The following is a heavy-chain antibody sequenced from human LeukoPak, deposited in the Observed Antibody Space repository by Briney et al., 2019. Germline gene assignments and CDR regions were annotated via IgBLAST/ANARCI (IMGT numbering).Heavy chain of an antibody. CDR1: GFTFDDYA. CDR2: MSWNSGSI. CDR3: AKDWVAAAGRFDY. J-gene: IGHJ4*02. Sequence: GGSLRLSCAASGFTFDDYAMHWVRQAPGKGLEWVSGMSWNSGSIGYADSVKGRFTISRDNAKNSLYLQMNSLRAEDTALYYCAKDWVAAAGRFDYWGQGTLVTVSS. D-gene: IGHD6-13*01. V-gene: IGHV3-9*01.